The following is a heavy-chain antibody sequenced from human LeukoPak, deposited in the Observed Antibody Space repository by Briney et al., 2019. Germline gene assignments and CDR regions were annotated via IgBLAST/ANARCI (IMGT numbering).Heavy chain of an antibody. V-gene: IGHV4-31*03. CDR3: ARARYSSSSYYYDMDV. D-gene: IGHD6-6*01. Sequence: SETLSLTCTVSGDSISSGGDYWSWIRQHPGKGLEWIGYTYYSGSTYYNPSLKSRVTISVDTSKNHFSLNLTSVTAADTAVYYCARARYSSSSYYYDMDVWGQGTTVTVSS. J-gene: IGHJ6*02. CDR1: GDSISSGGDY. CDR2: TYYSGST.